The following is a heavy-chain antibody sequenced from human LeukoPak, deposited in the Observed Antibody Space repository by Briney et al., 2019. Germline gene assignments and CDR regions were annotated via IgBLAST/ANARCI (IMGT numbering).Heavy chain of an antibody. D-gene: IGHD6-19*01. J-gene: IGHJ4*02. CDR1: GFAFRVFP. Sequence: ARGSLRLSCAASGFAFRVFPMIWARQAPGKGLEWVSSISADSTTTNYADSAKGRFTVSRDNSKRTLYLQMNTLRVEDTALYYCATLMYTTGRQGFDSWGQGTRVTVSS. CDR3: ATLMYTTGRQGFDS. CDR2: ISADSTTT. V-gene: IGHV3-23*01.